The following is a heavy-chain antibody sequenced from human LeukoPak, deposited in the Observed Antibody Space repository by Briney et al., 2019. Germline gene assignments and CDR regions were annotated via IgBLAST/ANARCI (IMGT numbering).Heavy chain of an antibody. D-gene: IGHD3-22*01. Sequence: GGSLRLSCAAAGFTFSNYWMHWVRQAPGKGLVWVSRIKSDGRTNYADSVKGRFTISRDNAKNTVALQMNSLRAEDTGVYYCARAPSEIGGYYPEYFRHWGQGTLVTVSS. CDR2: IKSDGRT. CDR1: GFTFSNYW. J-gene: IGHJ1*01. CDR3: ARAPSEIGGYYPEYFRH. V-gene: IGHV3-74*01.